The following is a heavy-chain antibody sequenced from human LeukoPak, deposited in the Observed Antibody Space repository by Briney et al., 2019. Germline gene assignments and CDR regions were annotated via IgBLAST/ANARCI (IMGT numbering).Heavy chain of an antibody. CDR3: TTDREEMVFPTGY. CDR2: IKSKTDGGTT. Sequence: PGGSLRLSCAASGFTFSNAWMSWVRQAPGKGPEWVGRIKSKTDGGTTDYAAPVKGRFTISRDDSKNTLYLQMNSLKTEDTAVYYCTTDREEMVFPTGYWGQGTLVTVSS. V-gene: IGHV3-15*01. D-gene: IGHD5-24*01. CDR1: GFTFSNAW. J-gene: IGHJ4*02.